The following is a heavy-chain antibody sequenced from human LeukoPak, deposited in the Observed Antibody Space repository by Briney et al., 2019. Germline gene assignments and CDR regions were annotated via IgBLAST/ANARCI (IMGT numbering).Heavy chain of an antibody. CDR2: ISSSSSYI. J-gene: IGHJ4*02. CDR3: ASSTPLTSFDY. CDR1: GFTFSSYS. Sequence: GGSLRLSCAASGFTFSSYSMNWVRQAPGKGLEWVSSISSSSSYIYYADSVKGRFTISRDNAKNSLYLQMNSLRAEDTAVYYCASSTPLTSFDYWGQETLVTVSS. V-gene: IGHV3-21*01. D-gene: IGHD3-10*01.